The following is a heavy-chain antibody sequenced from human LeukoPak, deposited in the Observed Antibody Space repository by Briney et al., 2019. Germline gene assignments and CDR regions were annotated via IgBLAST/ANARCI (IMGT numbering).Heavy chain of an antibody. CDR3: AKDSGSGGAYYYYYMDV. J-gene: IGHJ6*03. D-gene: IGHD3-10*01. V-gene: IGHV3-30*02. CDR1: GFTFSSYG. CDR2: IRYDGSNK. Sequence: PGGSLRLSCAASGFTFSSYGMHWVRQAPGKGLEWVAFIRYDGSNKYYADSVKGRFTISRDNSKNTLYLQMNSLRAEDTAVYYCAKDSGSGGAYYYYYMDVWGKGTTVTVSS.